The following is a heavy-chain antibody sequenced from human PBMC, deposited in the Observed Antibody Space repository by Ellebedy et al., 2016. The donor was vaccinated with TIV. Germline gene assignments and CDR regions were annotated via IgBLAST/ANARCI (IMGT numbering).Heavy chain of an antibody. CDR3: ARLAPVSSQHYYDFYGLDV. Sequence: ASVKVSCKASGGTFSNYAISWIRQAPGQGLEWMGRITPVLDAVYSAQTFQGRVTFTADKSTNTVYMELGSLGSEDTALYFCARLAPVSSQHYYDFYGLDVWGQGTTVTVSS. CDR2: ITPVLDAV. J-gene: IGHJ6*01. D-gene: IGHD2-2*01. CDR1: GGTFSNYA. V-gene: IGHV1-69*04.